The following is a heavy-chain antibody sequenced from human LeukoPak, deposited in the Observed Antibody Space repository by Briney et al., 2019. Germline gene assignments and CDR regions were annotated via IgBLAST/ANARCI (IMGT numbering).Heavy chain of an antibody. D-gene: IGHD3-10*01. CDR3: AKNFPPYYYGSGRRDYFDY. V-gene: IGHV3-23*01. CDR1: GFTFSSYA. CDR2: ISGSGGST. J-gene: IGHJ4*02. Sequence: PGGSLRLSCAASGFTFSSYAMSWVRQAPGKGLEWVSAISGSGGSTYYADSVKGRFTISRDNSKNTLYLQMNSLRAEDTAVYYCAKNFPPYYYGSGRRDYFDYWGQGTLVTVSS.